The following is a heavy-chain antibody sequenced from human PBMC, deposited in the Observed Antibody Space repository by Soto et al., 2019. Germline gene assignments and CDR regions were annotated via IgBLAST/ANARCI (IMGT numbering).Heavy chain of an antibody. V-gene: IGHV3-9*01. J-gene: IGHJ3*02. D-gene: IGHD3-10*01. CDR1: GFTFDDYA. CDR3: AKDMGPAGLDAFDI. CDR2: ISWNSGSI. Sequence: EVQLVESGGGLVQPGRSLRLSCAASGFTFDDYAMHWVRQAPGKGLEWVSGISWNSGSIGYADSVKGRFTISRDNAKNSLYLQMNSLRAEDTALYYCAKDMGPAGLDAFDIWGQGTMVTVSS.